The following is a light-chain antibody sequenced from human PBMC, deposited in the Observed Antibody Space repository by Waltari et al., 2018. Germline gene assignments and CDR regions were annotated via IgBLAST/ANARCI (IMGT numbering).Light chain of an antibody. CDR1: SSDFAVFHY. CDR2: DVS. Sequence: QSALPQSASVSGSPGQSITISCTGTSSDFAVFHYVSWYQQHPGKAPQLMIYDVSKRPSGVSNRFSGSKSGNTASLTISGLQAEDEADYYCSSYTSTWVFGGGTKLTVL. CDR3: SSYTSTWV. V-gene: IGLV2-14*01. J-gene: IGLJ3*02.